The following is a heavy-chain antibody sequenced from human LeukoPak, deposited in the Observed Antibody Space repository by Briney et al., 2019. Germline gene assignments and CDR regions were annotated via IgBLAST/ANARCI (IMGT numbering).Heavy chain of an antibody. J-gene: IGHJ4*02. V-gene: IGHV3-21*01. CDR3: ARDRTAAGTGVSDY. Sequence: GGSLRLSCAASGFTFSSYSMNWVRQAPGKGLEWVSSISSSSSYIYYADSVKGRFTTSRDNAKNSLYLQMNSLRAEDTAVYYCARDRTAAGTGVSDYWGQGTLVTVSS. CDR1: GFTFSSYS. CDR2: ISSSSSYI. D-gene: IGHD6-13*01.